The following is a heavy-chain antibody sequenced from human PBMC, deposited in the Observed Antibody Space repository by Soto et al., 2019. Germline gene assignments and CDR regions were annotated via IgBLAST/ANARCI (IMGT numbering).Heavy chain of an antibody. Sequence: GASVKVSCKASGYTFTGYYMHWVRQAPGQGLEWMGWINPNSGGTNYAQKFQGWVTMTRDTSISTAYMELSRLRSDDTAVYYCARGEYSYGDGGLPYYYYGMDVWGPGTTVTVSS. D-gene: IGHD5-18*01. J-gene: IGHJ6*02. CDR2: INPNSGGT. CDR3: ARGEYSYGDGGLPYYYYGMDV. V-gene: IGHV1-2*04. CDR1: GYTFTGYY.